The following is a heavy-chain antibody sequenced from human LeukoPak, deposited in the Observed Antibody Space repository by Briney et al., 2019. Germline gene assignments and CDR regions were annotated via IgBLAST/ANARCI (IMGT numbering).Heavy chain of an antibody. Sequence: GGSLRLFCAASGYIFSSYSMNWVRQAPGKGLEWVAVISYDGSNKYYADSVKGRFTISRDNSKNTLYLQMNSLRAEDTAIYYCATDYYVSGSYYRLFYWGQGTLVTVSS. V-gene: IGHV3-30*03. D-gene: IGHD3-10*01. CDR3: ATDYYVSGSYYRLFY. CDR2: ISYDGSNK. J-gene: IGHJ4*02. CDR1: GYIFSSYS.